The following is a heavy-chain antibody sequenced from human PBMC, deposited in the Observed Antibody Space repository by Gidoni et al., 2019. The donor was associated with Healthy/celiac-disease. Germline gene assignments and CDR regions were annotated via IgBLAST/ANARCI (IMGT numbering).Heavy chain of an antibody. V-gene: IGHV3-66*02. J-gene: IGHJ6*02. Sequence: EVQLVESGGGLVQPGGSLRLSCAASGFTVSSNYMSWVRQAPRKGLEWVSVIYSGGSTYYADSVKGRFTISRDNSKNTLYLQMNSLRAEDTAVYYCARDHYYDSSGYSYYYGMDVWGQGTTVTVSS. CDR2: IYSGGST. CDR3: ARDHYYDSSGYSYYYGMDV. CDR1: GFTVSSNY. D-gene: IGHD3-22*01.